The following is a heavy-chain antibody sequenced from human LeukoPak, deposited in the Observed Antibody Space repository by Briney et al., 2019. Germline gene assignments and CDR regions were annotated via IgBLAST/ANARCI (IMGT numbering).Heavy chain of an antibody. D-gene: IGHD3-22*01. CDR2: ISGSGRSI. J-gene: IGHJ5*02. CDR3: ARGRYYDTSAYNYFDP. Sequence: GGSLRLSCAASGFTFSAYSMNWLRQAPGKGLEWISYISGSGRSIFSADSVRGRFTISRDNANNSLFLQMNSLRAEDTAVYYCARGRYYDTSAYNYFDPWGQGTLVTVSS. V-gene: IGHV3-48*01. CDR1: GFTFSAYS.